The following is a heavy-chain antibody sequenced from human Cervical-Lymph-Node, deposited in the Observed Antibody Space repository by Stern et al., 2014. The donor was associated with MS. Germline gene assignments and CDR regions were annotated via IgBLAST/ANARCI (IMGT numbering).Heavy chain of an antibody. CDR3: ASGFWSHDH. Sequence: VPLGQSGGGLIQPGGSLRLSCAASGFTVSSNHMSWVRQAPGKGLEWVSVIYGADTTYYADSVKGRFTISRDNSTNTLFFQMNSLGVEDTAIYYCASGFWSHDHWGQGTLVTVSS. CDR2: IYGADTT. CDR1: GFTVSSNH. J-gene: IGHJ5*02. D-gene: IGHD3-3*01. V-gene: IGHV3-53*01.